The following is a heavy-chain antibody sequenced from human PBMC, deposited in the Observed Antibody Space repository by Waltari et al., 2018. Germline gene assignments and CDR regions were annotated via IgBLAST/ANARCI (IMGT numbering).Heavy chain of an antibody. J-gene: IGHJ4*02. CDR2: INPNSEST. CDR3: ARDGSFDF. V-gene: IGHV1-2*02. CDR1: GYTFSDYY. Sequence: QVQLVQSGAEVKKPGASVKVSCKAFGYTFSDYYMHWVRQAPGQGLEWMGWINPNSESTKDAQKFQGRVTLTRDTSINTVYMELSSLRSDDTALYYCARDGSFDFWGQGTLVTVSS.